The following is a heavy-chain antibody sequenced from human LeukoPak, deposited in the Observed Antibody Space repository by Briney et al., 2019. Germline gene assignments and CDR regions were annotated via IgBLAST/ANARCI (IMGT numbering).Heavy chain of an antibody. D-gene: IGHD6-13*01. V-gene: IGHV1-18*01. Sequence: ASVKVSCKASGYTFTSYGISWVRQAPGQGLEWMGWISAYNGNTNYAQKLQGRVTMTTDTSTSTAYMELRSLRSGDTAVYYCARMRPALLAAAGTGFDYWGQGTLVTVSS. CDR1: GYTFTSYG. CDR2: ISAYNGNT. CDR3: ARMRPALLAAAGTGFDY. J-gene: IGHJ4*02.